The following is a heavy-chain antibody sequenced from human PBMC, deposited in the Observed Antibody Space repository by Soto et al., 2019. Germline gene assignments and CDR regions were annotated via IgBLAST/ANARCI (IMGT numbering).Heavy chain of an antibody. Sequence: SQTLSLTCAISGDSLSNNNVAWNWIRQSPSRGLEWLGRTYYTSKWSNDYAVSVKSRVTINPDTSKNQFSLQLNSVTPEDTAVYCCVRGRYSAFDVWAQGTMLTVS. CDR1: GDSLSNNNVA. V-gene: IGHV6-1*01. CDR2: TYYTSKWSN. D-gene: IGHD5-18*01. CDR3: VRGRYSAFDV. J-gene: IGHJ3*01.